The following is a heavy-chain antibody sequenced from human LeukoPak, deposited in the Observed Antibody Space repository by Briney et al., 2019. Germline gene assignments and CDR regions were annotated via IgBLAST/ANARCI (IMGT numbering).Heavy chain of an antibody. CDR2: ISYDGSNK. Sequence: PGGSLRLSCAASGFTFSSYAMHWVRQAPGKGLEWVAVISYDGSNKYYADSVKGRFTISRDNSKNTLYLQMNSLRAEDTAVYYCARAPDQQWLSNWGQGTLVTVSS. CDR3: ARAPDQQWLSN. D-gene: IGHD3-22*01. J-gene: IGHJ4*02. V-gene: IGHV3-30-3*01. CDR1: GFTFSSYA.